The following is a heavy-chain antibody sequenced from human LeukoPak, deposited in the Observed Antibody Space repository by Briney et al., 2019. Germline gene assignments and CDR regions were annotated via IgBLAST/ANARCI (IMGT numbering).Heavy chain of an antibody. J-gene: IGHJ4*02. CDR2: IYYSGST. D-gene: IGHD3-3*01. CDR3: ARHRFLEWLLSPGYYFDY. V-gene: IGHV4-59*08. CDR1: GGSISSYY. Sequence: SETLSLTCTVSGGSISSYYWSWIRQPPGKGLEWIGYIYYSGSTNYNPSLKRRVTISVDTSKNQFSLKLSSVTAADTAVYYCARHRFLEWLLSPGYYFDYWGQGTLVTVSS.